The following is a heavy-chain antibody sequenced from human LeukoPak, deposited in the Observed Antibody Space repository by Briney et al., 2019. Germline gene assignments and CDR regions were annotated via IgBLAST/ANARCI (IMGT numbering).Heavy chain of an antibody. Sequence: GGSLRLSCAASGFTFSDYYMSWIRQAPGKGLEWVSYISSSGSTIYYVDSVKGRFTISRDNAKNSLYLQMNSLRAEDTAVYYCARYSSSSYYYYGMDVWGQGTTVTVSS. CDR1: GFTFSDYY. CDR3: ARYSSSSYYYYGMDV. J-gene: IGHJ6*02. D-gene: IGHD6-13*01. V-gene: IGHV3-11*01. CDR2: ISSSGSTI.